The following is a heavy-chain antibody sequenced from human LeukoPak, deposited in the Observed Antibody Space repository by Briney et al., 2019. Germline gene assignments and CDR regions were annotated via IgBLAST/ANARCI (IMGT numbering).Heavy chain of an antibody. J-gene: IGHJ4*02. Sequence: SGPTLVNPTQTLTLTCTFSGFSLSTSGVGVGWIRQPPGKALEWLALIYWDDDKRYSPSLKSRLTITKDTSKNQVVLTMTNMDPGDNATFYWAHSRYSSSSGVYYFDYWGQGTLVPVSS. D-gene: IGHD6-6*01. CDR1: GFSLSTSGVG. CDR2: IYWDDDK. V-gene: IGHV2-5*02. CDR3: AHSRYSSSSGVYYFDY.